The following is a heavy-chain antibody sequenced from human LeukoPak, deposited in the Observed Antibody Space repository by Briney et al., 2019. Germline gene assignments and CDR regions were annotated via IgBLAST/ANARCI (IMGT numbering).Heavy chain of an antibody. V-gene: IGHV3-48*04. CDR3: ARGLLEDI. J-gene: IGHJ3*02. CDR1: GFTFSSYS. D-gene: IGHD2-15*01. CDR2: ISSSSSTI. Sequence: HPGGSLRLSCAASGFTFSSYSMNWVRQAPGKGLEWVSYISSSSSTIYYADSVKGRFTISRDNAKNSLYLQTNSLRAEDTAVYYCARGLLEDIWGQGTMVTVSS.